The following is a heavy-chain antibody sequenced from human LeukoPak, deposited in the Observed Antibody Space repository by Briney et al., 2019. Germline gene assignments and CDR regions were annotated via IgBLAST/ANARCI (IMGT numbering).Heavy chain of an antibody. CDR1: GYSFPTYW. Sequence: PGESLKISCKGSGYSFPTYWIGWVRQMPGKGPGLMGIVYHGGSDNRYSPAFQGQVTISVDKSINTAYLQWSSLKASDSAMYYCAREGGNANYGAYFYWGLEALVTVSS. CDR3: AREGGNANYGAYFY. CDR2: VYHGGSDN. D-gene: IGHD3-10*01. V-gene: IGHV5-51*01. J-gene: IGHJ4*02.